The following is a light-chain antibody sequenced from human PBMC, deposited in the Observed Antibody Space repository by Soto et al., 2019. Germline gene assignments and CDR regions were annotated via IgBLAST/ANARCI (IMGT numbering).Light chain of an antibody. V-gene: IGKV1-5*01. CDR2: DAS. CDR3: QQYNSYSWT. J-gene: IGKJ1*01. Sequence: DIQITQSPSTLSASVGDRVTIPCRASQSISSWLAWYQQKPGKPPKFLIYDASSLESGVPSRFRGSGSGTEFTLAISRLQPDDFATYYCQQYNSYSWTFGQGTKVDI. CDR1: QSISSW.